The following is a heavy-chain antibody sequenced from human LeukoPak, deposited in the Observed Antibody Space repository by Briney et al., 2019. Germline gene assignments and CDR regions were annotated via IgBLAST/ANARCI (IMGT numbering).Heavy chain of an antibody. V-gene: IGHV4-4*09. CDR2: IYTSGST. D-gene: IGHD3/OR15-3a*01. Sequence: SETLSLTCTVSGGSISSYYWSWIRQPPGKGLEWIGYIYTSGSTNYNPSLKSRVTISVDTSKNQFSLKLSSVTAADTAVYYCARVDLQNAFDIWGQGTVVTVSS. J-gene: IGHJ3*02. CDR1: GGSISSYY. CDR3: ARVDLQNAFDI.